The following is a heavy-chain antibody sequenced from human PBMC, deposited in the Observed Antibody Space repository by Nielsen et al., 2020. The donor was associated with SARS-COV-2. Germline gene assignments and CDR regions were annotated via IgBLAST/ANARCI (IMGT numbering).Heavy chain of an antibody. CDR3: ARAPDIVQVPTATPI. D-gene: IGHD2-15*01. CDR1: GGSIGSYY. Sequence: SETLSLTCTVFGGSIGSYYWSWIRQPAGKGLEWIGRIFATGSTNYNPSLKSRVTISVDTSKNQFSLKVTSVTAADTAVYYCARAPDIVQVPTATPIWGQGTLVTVSS. CDR2: IFATGST. V-gene: IGHV4-4*07. J-gene: IGHJ3*02.